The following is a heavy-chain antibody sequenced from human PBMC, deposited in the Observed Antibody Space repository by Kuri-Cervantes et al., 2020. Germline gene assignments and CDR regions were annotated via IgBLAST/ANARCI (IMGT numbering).Heavy chain of an antibody. CDR3: AKDPWLMGFGEDLDY. D-gene: IGHD3-10*01. V-gene: IGHV3-33*06. CDR1: GFTFSSYG. J-gene: IGHJ4*02. Sequence: GGSLRLSCAASGFTFSSYGMHWVRQAPGKGLEWVAVIWYDGSNKYYADSAKGRFTISRDNSKNTLYLQMNSLRAEDTAVYYCAKDPWLMGFGEDLDYWGQGTLVTVSS. CDR2: IWYDGSNK.